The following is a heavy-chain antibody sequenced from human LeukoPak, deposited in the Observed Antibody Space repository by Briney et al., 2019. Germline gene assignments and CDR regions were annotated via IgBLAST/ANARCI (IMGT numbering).Heavy chain of an antibody. CDR2: IYHSGSS. CDR1: GGSISSGDYY. Sequence: PSETLSLTCTVSGGSISSGDYYWSWIRQPPGKGLEWIGYIYHSGSSYYNPSLKSRVTISVDTSKNQFSLKMNSVTAADTAVCYCARAGRNWFDPWGQGTLVTVSS. V-gene: IGHV4-30-4*01. J-gene: IGHJ5*02. D-gene: IGHD6-19*01. CDR3: ARAGRNWFDP.